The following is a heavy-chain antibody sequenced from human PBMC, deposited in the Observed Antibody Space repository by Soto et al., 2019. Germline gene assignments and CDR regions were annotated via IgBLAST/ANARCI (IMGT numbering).Heavy chain of an antibody. CDR3: ARADYEILTGSYAMDV. J-gene: IGHJ6*02. Sequence: SETLSLTCAVYGGSFSGYYWSWIRQPPGKGLEWIGEINHSGSTNYNPSLKSRDTISVDTSKNQFPLKLSSVTAADTAVYFCARADYEILTGSYAMDVWGQGTTVTVSS. CDR1: GGSFSGYY. CDR2: INHSGST. D-gene: IGHD3-9*01. V-gene: IGHV4-34*01.